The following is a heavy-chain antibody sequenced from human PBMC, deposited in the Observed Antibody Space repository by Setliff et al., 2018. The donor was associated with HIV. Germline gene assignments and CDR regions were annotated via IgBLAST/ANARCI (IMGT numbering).Heavy chain of an antibody. D-gene: IGHD6-13*01. V-gene: IGHV3-21*01. J-gene: IGHJ6*02. CDR3: ARDRGSTSWRGGGFYYYGMDV. CDR2: ISSSSSYM. CDR1: GFAFSTYN. Sequence: KPGGSLRLSCAASGFAFSTYNMNWVRQAPGKGLEWVSSISSSSSYMYYADSLKGRFTISLDSAKNSLYLQMNSLRAEDTAVYYCARDRGSTSWRGGGFYYYGMDVWGQGTTVTVSS.